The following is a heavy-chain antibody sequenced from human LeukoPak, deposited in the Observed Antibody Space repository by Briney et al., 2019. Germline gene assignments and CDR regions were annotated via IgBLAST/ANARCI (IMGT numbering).Heavy chain of an antibody. D-gene: IGHD2-2*01. V-gene: IGHV3-23*01. CDR1: GFNFRSYG. J-gene: IGHJ4*02. CDR2: ISGSGGST. CDR3: AKDRELGSTSTGGY. Sequence: GGSLRLSCAASGFNFRSYGMHWVRQAPGKGLEWVSAISGSGGSTYYADSVKGRFTISRDNSKNTLYLQMNSLRAEDTAVYYCAKDRELGSTSTGGYWGQGTLVTVSS.